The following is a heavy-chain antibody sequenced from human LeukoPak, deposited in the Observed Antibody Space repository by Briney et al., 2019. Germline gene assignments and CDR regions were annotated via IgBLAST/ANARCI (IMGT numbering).Heavy chain of an antibody. D-gene: IGHD6-13*01. V-gene: IGHV3-30*04. J-gene: IGHJ4*02. CDR2: ISYDGSNK. Sequence: PGGSLRLSCAASGFTFSSYAMHWVRQAPGKGLEWVAVISYDGSNKYYADSVKGRFTISRDNSKNTLYLQMNSLRAEDTAVYYCARDSGTAAGCFDYWGQGTLVTVSS. CDR1: GFTFSSYA. CDR3: ARDSGTAAGCFDY.